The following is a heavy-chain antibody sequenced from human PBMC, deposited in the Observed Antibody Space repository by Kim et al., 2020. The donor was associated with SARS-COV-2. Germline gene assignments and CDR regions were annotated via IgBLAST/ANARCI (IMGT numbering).Heavy chain of an antibody. CDR3: AIVASKLRFLNFEY. J-gene: IGHJ4*02. D-gene: IGHD3-3*01. Sequence: ADSVQGRFTISRDNSKNTLYLQLNSLRAEDTAVYYCAIVASKLRFLNFEYWGQGTLVTVSP. V-gene: IGHV3-23*01.